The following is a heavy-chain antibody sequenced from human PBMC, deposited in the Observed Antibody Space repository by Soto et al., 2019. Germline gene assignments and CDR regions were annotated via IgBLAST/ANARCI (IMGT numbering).Heavy chain of an antibody. V-gene: IGHV3-23*01. CDR1: GFTFSSYA. CDR3: ARASRVTTHYFDGMDV. CDR2: TSGRGGST. Sequence: GGSLSLSCAASGFTFSSYAMSWVRQAPGKGLEWVSATSGRGGSTYYADSVKGRFTISRDNSKSTLYLQMNSLRAEDTAVYYCARASRVTTHYFDGMDVWGQGTTVTVSS. D-gene: IGHD4-17*01. J-gene: IGHJ6*02.